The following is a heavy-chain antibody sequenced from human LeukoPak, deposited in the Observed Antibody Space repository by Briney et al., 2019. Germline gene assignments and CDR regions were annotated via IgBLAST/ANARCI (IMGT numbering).Heavy chain of an antibody. V-gene: IGHV1-18*01. Sequence: ASVKVFCKASGGTFSSYAISWVRQAPGQGLEWMGWISAYNGNTNYAQKLQGRVTMTTDTSTSTAYMELRSLRSDDTAVYYCARSGRQQQLVREFDYWGQGTLVTVSS. CDR3: ARSGRQQQLVREFDY. D-gene: IGHD6-13*01. CDR2: ISAYNGNT. J-gene: IGHJ4*02. CDR1: GGTFSSYA.